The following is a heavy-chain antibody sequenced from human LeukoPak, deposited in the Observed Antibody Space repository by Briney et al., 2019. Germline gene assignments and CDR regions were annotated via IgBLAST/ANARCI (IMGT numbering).Heavy chain of an antibody. D-gene: IGHD4-17*01. J-gene: IGHJ4*02. CDR2: IIPIFDTA. Sequence: GASVKVSCKASGGTFSSYTISWVRQAPGQGLEWMGGIIPIFDTAIYAQKFQGTVTITADKSTSTAYMELSSLRSEDTAVYYCARDGRATVTTTKKFYYFDYWGQGTLVTVSS. CDR1: GGTFSSYT. V-gene: IGHV1-69*06. CDR3: ARDGRATVTTTKKFYYFDY.